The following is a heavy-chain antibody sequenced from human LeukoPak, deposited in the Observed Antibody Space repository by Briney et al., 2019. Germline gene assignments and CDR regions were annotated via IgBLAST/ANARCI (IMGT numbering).Heavy chain of an antibody. Sequence: GGSLRLSCAASGFTFSSYVMSWVRQAPGKGLEWVSVISGSGDTTYYADSVKGRFTISRDNSKNTLYLQMNSLRAEDTAVYYCARAELETTFFDYWGQGTLVTVSS. J-gene: IGHJ4*02. CDR3: ARAELETTFFDY. CDR2: ISGSGDTT. CDR1: GFTFSSYV. D-gene: IGHD1-1*01. V-gene: IGHV3-23*01.